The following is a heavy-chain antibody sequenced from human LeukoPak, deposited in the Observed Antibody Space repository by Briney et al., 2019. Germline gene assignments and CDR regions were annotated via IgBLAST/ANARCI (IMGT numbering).Heavy chain of an antibody. CDR3: AGEGPSYDSSGYTYYYYYMDV. V-gene: IGHV4-61*02. J-gene: IGHJ6*03. Sequence: PSETLSLTCTVSGGSISSGSYYWSWIRQPAGKGLEWIGRIYTSGSTNYNPSLKSRVTISVDTSKNQFSLKLSSVTAADTAVYYCAGEGPSYDSSGYTYYYYYMDVWGKGTTVTISS. CDR1: GGSISSGSYY. D-gene: IGHD3-22*01. CDR2: IYTSGST.